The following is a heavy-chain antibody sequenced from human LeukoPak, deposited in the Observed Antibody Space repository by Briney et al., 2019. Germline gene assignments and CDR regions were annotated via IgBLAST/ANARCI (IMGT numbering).Heavy chain of an antibody. V-gene: IGHV4-61*01. CDR1: GGSVSSGSYY. CDR2: IYYSGST. CDR3: ARGGCYYDSSGYPDPFDY. D-gene: IGHD3-22*01. Sequence: SETLSLTCTVSGGSVSSGSYYWSWIRQPPGKGLEWIGYIYYSGSTNYNPSLKSRVTISVDTSKNQFSLKLSSVTAADTAVYYCARGGCYYDSSGYPDPFDYWGQGTLVTVSS. J-gene: IGHJ4*02.